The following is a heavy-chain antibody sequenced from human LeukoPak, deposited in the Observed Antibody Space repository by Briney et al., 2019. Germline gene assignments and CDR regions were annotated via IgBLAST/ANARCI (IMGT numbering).Heavy chain of an antibody. D-gene: IGHD3-10*01. CDR1: GGSISSGDYY. CDR3: ARDLYGSGSYYDFYNWFDP. J-gene: IGHJ5*02. V-gene: IGHV4-30-4*01. CDR2: IYYSGST. Sequence: PSQTLSLTCTVSGGSISSGDYYWSWIRQPPGKGLEWIGYIYYSGSTYYNPSLKSRVTISVDTSKNQFSLKLSSVTAADTAVYYCARDLYGSGSYYDFYNWFDPWGQGTLVTVSS.